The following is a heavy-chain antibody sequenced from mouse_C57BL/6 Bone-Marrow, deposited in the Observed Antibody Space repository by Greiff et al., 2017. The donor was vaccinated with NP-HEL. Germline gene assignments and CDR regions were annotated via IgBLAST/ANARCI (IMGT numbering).Heavy chain of an antibody. V-gene: IGHV14-4*01. J-gene: IGHJ2*01. Sequence: EVKLLESGAELVRPGASVKLSCTASGFNIKDDYMHWVKQRPEQGLEWIGWIDPENGDTEYASKFQGKATITADTSSNTAYLQLSSLTSEDTAVYYCTTCPRYFDYWGQGTTLTVSS. CDR3: TTCPRYFDY. CDR2: IDPENGDT. CDR1: GFNIKDDY.